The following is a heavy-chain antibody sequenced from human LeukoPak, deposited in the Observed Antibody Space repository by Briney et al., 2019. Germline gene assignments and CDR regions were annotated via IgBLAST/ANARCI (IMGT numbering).Heavy chain of an antibody. CDR1: GFTFSSYS. CDR3: ARGWQWLGH. Sequence: GGSLRLSCAASGFTFSSYSMNWVRQAPGKGLEWVSYISSSSTIYYADSVKGRFTISRDNAKNSLYLQMNSLRDEDTAVYYCARGWQWLGHWGQGTLVTVSS. V-gene: IGHV3-48*02. D-gene: IGHD6-19*01. CDR2: ISSSSTI. J-gene: IGHJ4*02.